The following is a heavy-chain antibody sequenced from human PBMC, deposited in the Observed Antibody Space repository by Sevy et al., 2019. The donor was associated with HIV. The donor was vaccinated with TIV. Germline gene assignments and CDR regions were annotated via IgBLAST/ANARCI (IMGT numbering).Heavy chain of an antibody. V-gene: IGHV3-30*18. J-gene: IGHJ6*02. CDR2: VSFDGDST. CDR1: GFSFRNYD. CDR3: AERGGHDTSGYVSYYYYGMDV. D-gene: IGHD2-2*01. Sequence: GGSLRLSCAASGFSFRNYDMHWVRQAPGKGLEWLALVSFDGDSTYSADSVKGRFTSSRDNSKNTLYLQMNSLRVEDTAIYYCAERGGHDTSGYVSYYYYGMDVWGQGTTVTVSS.